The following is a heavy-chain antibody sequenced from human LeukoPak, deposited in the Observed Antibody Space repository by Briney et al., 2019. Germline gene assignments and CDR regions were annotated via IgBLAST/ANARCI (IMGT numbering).Heavy chain of an antibody. CDR1: GFTFSSYA. J-gene: IGHJ3*02. Sequence: GGSLRLSCAASGFTFSSYAMSWVRQAPGKGLEWVSAISGSGGSTYYADSVKGRFTIPRDNSKNTLYLQMNSLRAEDTAVYYCAKNGRVHYYAFDIWGQGTMVTVSS. CDR3: AKNGRVHYYAFDI. V-gene: IGHV3-23*01. CDR2: ISGSGGST. D-gene: IGHD1-1*01.